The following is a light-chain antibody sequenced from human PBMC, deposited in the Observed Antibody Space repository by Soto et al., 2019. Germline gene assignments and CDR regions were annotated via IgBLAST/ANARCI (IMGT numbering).Light chain of an antibody. J-gene: IGKJ1*01. Sequence: EIVMTQSPATLSVSPGERATLSCRASQSISSSLAWYQQKPGQAPRLLIYGASTRATGFPARFSGSGSGTEFTLTISRLQSEDFAVYYCQQYNNWPRTFGQGTKVEIK. CDR2: GAS. CDR1: QSISSS. CDR3: QQYNNWPRT. V-gene: IGKV3-15*01.